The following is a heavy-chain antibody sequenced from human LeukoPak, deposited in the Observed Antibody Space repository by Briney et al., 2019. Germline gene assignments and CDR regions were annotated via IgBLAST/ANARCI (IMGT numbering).Heavy chain of an antibody. CDR1: GFTFSSYA. J-gene: IGHJ5*02. CDR3: AKTNYYDFWSGYYTDPRGWFDP. V-gene: IGHV3-23*01. CDR2: ISGSGGST. Sequence: PGGSLRLSCAASGFTFSSYAMSWVRQAPGKGLEWVSAISGSGGSTYYADSVKGRFTISRDNSKNTLYLQMNSLRAEDTAVYYCAKTNYYDFWSGYYTDPRGWFDPWGQGTLVTVSS. D-gene: IGHD3-3*01.